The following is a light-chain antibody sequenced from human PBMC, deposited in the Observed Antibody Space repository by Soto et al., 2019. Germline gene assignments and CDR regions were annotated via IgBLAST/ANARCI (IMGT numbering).Light chain of an antibody. CDR1: QSVSGY. J-gene: IGKJ4*01. CDR2: DAS. CDR3: QSRSNWTYLS. V-gene: IGKV3-11*01. Sequence: EIVLTQSPDTLSLSPGERATFSCRASQSVSGYLGWYQQKHGPAPRLLIYDASNRNYEVPARFPGNGSVTNFTLTIASLEPEDFAVYFCQSRSNWTYLSFGGGTMV.